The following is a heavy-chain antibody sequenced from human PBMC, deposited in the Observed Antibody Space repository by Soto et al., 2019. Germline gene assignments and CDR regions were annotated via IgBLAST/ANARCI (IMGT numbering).Heavy chain of an antibody. CDR1: GFTFASYA. CDR2: IRGSGGGT. J-gene: IGHJ4*02. Sequence: EGQLLESGGGLVQPGGSLRLSCAASGFTFASYAMTWVRQAPGKGLEWVSDIRGSGGGTYYADSVKGRFTISRDNSKNTLYLQMNSLRDEDTAVYYCAKDRWYGYGDYWFYYWGQGTLVTVSS. V-gene: IGHV3-23*01. D-gene: IGHD4-17*01. CDR3: AKDRWYGYGDYWFYY.